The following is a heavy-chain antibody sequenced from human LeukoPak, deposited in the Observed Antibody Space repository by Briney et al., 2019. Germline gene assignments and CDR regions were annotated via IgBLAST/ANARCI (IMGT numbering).Heavy chain of an antibody. CDR3: AREGGDIGGWCDP. J-gene: IGHJ5*02. CDR1: GGSISSGDYY. V-gene: IGHV4-30-4*01. Sequence: PSQTLSLTCTVSGGSISSGDYYWSWIRQPPGKGLEWIGYIYYSGSTYYNPSLKSRVTISVDTSKNQFSLKLSSVTAADTAVYYCAREGGDIGGWCDPWGQGTLVTVSS. D-gene: IGHD5-12*01. CDR2: IYYSGST.